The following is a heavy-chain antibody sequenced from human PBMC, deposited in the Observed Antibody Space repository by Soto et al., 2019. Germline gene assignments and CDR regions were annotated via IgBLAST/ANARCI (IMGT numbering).Heavy chain of an antibody. D-gene: IGHD2-2*01. V-gene: IGHV3-23*01. Sequence: GGSLRLSCAASGFTFSSYAMSWVRQAPGKGLEWVSAISGSGGSTYYADSVKGRFTISRDNSKNTLYLQMNSLRAEDTAVYYCAKGGVYCSSTSCYVWDYYYYMDVWGKGTTVTVSS. CDR2: ISGSGGST. CDR3: AKGGVYCSSTSCYVWDYYYYMDV. CDR1: GFTFSSYA. J-gene: IGHJ6*03.